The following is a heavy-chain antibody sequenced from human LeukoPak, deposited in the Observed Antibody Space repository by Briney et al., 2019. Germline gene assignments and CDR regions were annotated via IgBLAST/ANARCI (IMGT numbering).Heavy chain of an antibody. V-gene: IGHV1-69*13. CDR3: ARVGGLRPDYWFDP. CDR2: IIPIFGTA. J-gene: IGHJ5*02. CDR1: GGTFSSYA. D-gene: IGHD4-17*01. Sequence: ASVKVSCKASGGTFSSYAISWVRQAPGRGLEWMGGIIPIFGTANYAQKFQGRVTITADESTSTAYMELSSLRSEDTAVYYCARVGGLRPDYWFDPWGQGTLVTVSS.